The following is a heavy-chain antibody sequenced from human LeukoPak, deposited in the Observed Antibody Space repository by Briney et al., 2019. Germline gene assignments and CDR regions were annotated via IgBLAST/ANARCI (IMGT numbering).Heavy chain of an antibody. Sequence: PGGSLRLSCAASGFTFSSYERNWVRQAPGKGLEWVSYISSSGSTIYYADSVKGRFTISRDNAKNSLYLQMNSLRAEDTAVYYCARDRELLWFGELFGGMDVWGKGTTVTVSS. J-gene: IGHJ6*04. D-gene: IGHD3-10*01. CDR2: ISSSGSTI. CDR3: ARDRELLWFGELFGGMDV. V-gene: IGHV3-48*03. CDR1: GFTFSSYE.